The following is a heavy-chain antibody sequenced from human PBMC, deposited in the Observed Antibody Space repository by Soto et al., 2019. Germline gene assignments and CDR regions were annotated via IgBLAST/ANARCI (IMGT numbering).Heavy chain of an antibody. CDR2: MNPNSGNT. CDR1: GYTFTSYD. D-gene: IGHD3-3*01. J-gene: IGHJ4*02. CDR3: ARRLKSRFLGLLNY. Sequence: ASVKVSCKASGYTFTSYDINWVRQATGQGLEWMGWMNPNSGNTAYAQQFQGRVSMTRNTSISTAYMELTSLRSEDTAVYYCARRLKSRFLGLLNYWGQGFLVTVSS. V-gene: IGHV1-8*01.